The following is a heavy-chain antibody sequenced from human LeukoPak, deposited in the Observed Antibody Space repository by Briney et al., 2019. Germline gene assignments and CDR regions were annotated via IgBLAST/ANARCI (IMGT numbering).Heavy chain of an antibody. Sequence: GGSLRLSCAASGFTFSSYSMNWVRQAPGKGLEWVSSISSSSSSYIYYADSVKGRFTISRDNAKNSLYLQMNSLRAEDTAVYYCARTTALDTMIVPHDYWAREPWSPSPQ. CDR1: GFTFSSYS. CDR2: ISSSSSSYI. D-gene: IGHD3-22*01. J-gene: IGHJ4*02. V-gene: IGHV3-21*01. CDR3: ARTTALDTMIVPHDY.